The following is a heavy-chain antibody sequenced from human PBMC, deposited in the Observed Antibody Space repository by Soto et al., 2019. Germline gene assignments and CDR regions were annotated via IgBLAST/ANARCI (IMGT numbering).Heavy chain of an antibody. V-gene: IGHV3-21*01. J-gene: IGHJ6*02. CDR2: ITTTSTYK. Sequence: EVQLVESGGGLVKPGGSLRLSCVASAFTFNNFPMHWVRQAPGKGLQWLASITTTSTYKYYADSVKGRFSISRDNAKNSLYLELTNLRSEDTAVYYCVREKCSSTSCNHVMDVWGLGTTVTVSS. D-gene: IGHD2-2*01. CDR3: VREKCSSTSCNHVMDV. CDR1: AFTFNNFP.